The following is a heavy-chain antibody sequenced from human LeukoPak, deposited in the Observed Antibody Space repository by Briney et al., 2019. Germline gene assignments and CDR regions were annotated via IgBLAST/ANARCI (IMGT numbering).Heavy chain of an antibody. J-gene: IGHJ6*02. CDR2: MNPNSGNT. V-gene: IGHV1-8*01. D-gene: IGHD6-13*01. Sequence: ASVKVSCKASGYTFTSHDINWVRQATGQGLEWMGWMNPNSGNTGYAQKFQGRVTMTRNTSISTAYMELSSLRSEDTAVYYCARVLSSYSSSWYRLNYYGMDVWGQGTTVTVSS. CDR1: GYTFTSHD. CDR3: ARVLSSYSSSWYRLNYYGMDV.